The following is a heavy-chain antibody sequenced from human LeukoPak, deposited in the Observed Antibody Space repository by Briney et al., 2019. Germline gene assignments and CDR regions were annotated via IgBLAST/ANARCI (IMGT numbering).Heavy chain of an antibody. J-gene: IGHJ3*02. CDR2: INHSGST. Sequence: SETLSLTCAVYGGSFSGYYWSWIRQPPGKGLEWIGEINHSGSTNYNPPLKSRVTISVDTSKNQFSLKLSSVTAADTAVYYCARHMYFWSGYSTHDAFDIWGQGTMVTVSS. CDR1: GGSFSGYY. V-gene: IGHV4-34*01. CDR3: ARHMYFWSGYSTHDAFDI. D-gene: IGHD3-3*01.